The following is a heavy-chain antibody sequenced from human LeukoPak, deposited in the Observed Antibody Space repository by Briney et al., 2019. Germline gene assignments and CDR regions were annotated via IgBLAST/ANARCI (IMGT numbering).Heavy chain of an antibody. J-gene: IGHJ4*02. Sequence: PGGSLRLSCAASRFTLSTYWMSWVRQAPGKGLEWVAHIKQDGSQEYYVDSVKGRFTISRDGAKNSLYLQMNSLRAEDTAVYYCARGVPYDSWSGPHYSDYWGQGTLATVSS. CDR2: IKQDGSQE. CDR1: RFTLSTYW. D-gene: IGHD3-3*01. V-gene: IGHV3-7*01. CDR3: ARGVPYDSWSGPHYSDY.